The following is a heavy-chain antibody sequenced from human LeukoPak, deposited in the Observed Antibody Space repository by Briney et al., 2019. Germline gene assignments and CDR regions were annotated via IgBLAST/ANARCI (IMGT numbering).Heavy chain of an antibody. CDR2: INHSGST. Sequence: SETLSLTCAVYGGSFSGYYWSWIRQPPGKGLEWVGEINHSGSTNYNPSLKSRVTISVDTSKNQFSLKLSSVTAADTAVYYCARGTRVICSGNRFEGVWFDPWGQGTLVTVSS. CDR3: ARGTRVICSGNRFEGVWFDP. D-gene: IGHD2-15*01. CDR1: GGSFSGYY. J-gene: IGHJ5*02. V-gene: IGHV4-34*01.